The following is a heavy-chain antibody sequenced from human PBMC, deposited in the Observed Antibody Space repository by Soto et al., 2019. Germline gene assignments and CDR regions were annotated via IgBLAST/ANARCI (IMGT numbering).Heavy chain of an antibody. CDR2: IYPSGST. CDR3: ARLLGTAVFDH. V-gene: IGHV4-4*09. CDR1: GGYISGYH. D-gene: IGHD2-21*02. J-gene: IGHJ4*02. Sequence: SETMSLTCTVSGGYISGYHWSWIRQTPGKGLEWIGKIYPSGSTDYNPSLNSPVIISADTSKNQVSLKLSPVTAADTAIYYCARLLGTAVFDHWGQGTLVTVSS.